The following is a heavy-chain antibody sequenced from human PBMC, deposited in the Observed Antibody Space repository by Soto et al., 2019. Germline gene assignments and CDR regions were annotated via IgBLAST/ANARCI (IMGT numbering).Heavy chain of an antibody. J-gene: IGHJ4*02. Sequence: QVQLVESGGGVVQPGRSLRLSCAASGFTFSSYGMHWVRQAPGKGLEWVAVIWYDGSNKYYADSVKGRFTISRDNSKNTLYLQMNSLRAEDTAVYYCARTGSRCTNGVCSLDYWGQGTLVTVSS. V-gene: IGHV3-33*01. CDR3: ARTGSRCTNGVCSLDY. CDR1: GFTFSSYG. D-gene: IGHD2-8*01. CDR2: IWYDGSNK.